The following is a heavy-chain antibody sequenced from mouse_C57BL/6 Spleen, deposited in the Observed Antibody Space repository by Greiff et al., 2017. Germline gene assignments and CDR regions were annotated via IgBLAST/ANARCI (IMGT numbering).Heavy chain of an antibody. CDR1: GYTFTSYW. J-gene: IGHJ3*01. D-gene: IGHD2-4*01. Sequence: VQLQESGAELVKPGASVKMSCKASGYTFTSYWITWVKQRPGQGLEWIGDIYPGSGSTNYNEKFKSKATLTVDTSSSTAYMQLSSLTSEDSAVYYCASEVYDYGAWFAYWGQGTLVTVSA. CDR3: ASEVYDYGAWFAY. CDR2: IYPGSGST. V-gene: IGHV1-55*01.